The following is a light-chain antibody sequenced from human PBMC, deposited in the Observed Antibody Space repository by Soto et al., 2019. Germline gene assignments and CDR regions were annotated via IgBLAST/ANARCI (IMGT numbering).Light chain of an antibody. CDR1: QSLSGW. V-gene: IGKV1-5*01. Sequence: DIQMTQSPSTLSASVGDRVTITCRASQSLSGWLAWYQQKPGKAPNLLIYDTSTLKSGVPSRFSGSGSGTDFTLTISSLQPEDFATYYCQQSYRTPHTFGQGTKLETK. CDR3: QQSYRTPHT. J-gene: IGKJ2*01. CDR2: DTS.